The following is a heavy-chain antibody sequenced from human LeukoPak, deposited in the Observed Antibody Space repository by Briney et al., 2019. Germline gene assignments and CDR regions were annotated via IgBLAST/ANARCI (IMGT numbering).Heavy chain of an antibody. V-gene: IGHV4-34*01. D-gene: IGHD5-12*01. CDR3: ARETATIGFYYYYYMDL. J-gene: IGHJ6*03. CDR2: INHSGST. CDR1: GGSFSGYY. Sequence: SETLSLTCAVYGGSFSGYYWSWIRQPPGKGLEWIGEINHSGSTNYNPSLKSRVTISVDTSKNQFSLKLSSVTAADTAVYYCARETATIGFYYYYYMDLWGKGTTVTVS.